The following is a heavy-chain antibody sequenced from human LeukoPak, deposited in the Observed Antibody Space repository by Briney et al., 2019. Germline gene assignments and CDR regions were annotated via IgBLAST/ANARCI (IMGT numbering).Heavy chain of an antibody. J-gene: IGHJ4*02. CDR2: MSGSGGST. D-gene: IGHD1-26*01. CDR1: GFSFSSYA. Sequence: GGSLRLSCAASGFSFSSYAMSWVRQAPGKELEWVSSMSGSGGSTYYADSVKGRLTISRDNSKNTLHLQMNSLRAEDTAIYYCAKDLVSGSFYGPFGYWGQGTPVTVSS. V-gene: IGHV3-23*01. CDR3: AKDLVSGSFYGPFGY.